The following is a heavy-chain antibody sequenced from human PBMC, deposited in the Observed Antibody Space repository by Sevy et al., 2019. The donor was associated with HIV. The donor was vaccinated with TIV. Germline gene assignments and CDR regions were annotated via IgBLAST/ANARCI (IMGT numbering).Heavy chain of an antibody. Sequence: SETPSLTCTVSGGSISSYYWSWIRQPAGKGLEWIGRIYTSGSTNYNPSLKSRVTMSVDTSKNQFSLKLSSVTAADTAVYYCARERARGAAAGTLSWFDPWGQGTLVTVSS. CDR1: GGSISSYY. J-gene: IGHJ5*02. V-gene: IGHV4-4*07. D-gene: IGHD6-13*01. CDR2: IYTSGST. CDR3: ARERARGAAAGTLSWFDP.